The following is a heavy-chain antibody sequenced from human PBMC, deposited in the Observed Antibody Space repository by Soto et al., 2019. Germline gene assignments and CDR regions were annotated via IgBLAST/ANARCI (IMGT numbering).Heavy chain of an antibody. CDR3: ARRGSELVGYYGMDV. V-gene: IGHV5-51*01. J-gene: IGHJ6*02. CDR2: IYPGDSDS. CDR1: GYSFTSYW. Sequence: GESLKISCKASGYSFTSYWIGWVRHMPGKGLVCLGIIYPGDSDSTYSAFFQGQVTISADKSISTAYLQLISLKASDTAMYYCARRGSELVGYYGMDVWGQGTTVTVAS. D-gene: IGHD6-6*01.